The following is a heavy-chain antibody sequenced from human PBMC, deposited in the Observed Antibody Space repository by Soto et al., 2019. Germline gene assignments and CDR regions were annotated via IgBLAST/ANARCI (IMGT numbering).Heavy chain of an antibody. D-gene: IGHD3-16*02. CDR3: AKSSSITFGGVIVIAPFDY. CDR1: GFTFSSYA. Sequence: EVQLLESGGGLVQPGGSLRLSCAASGFTFSSYAMSWVRRAPGKGLEWVSAISGSGGSTYYADSVKGRFTISRDNSKNTLYLQMNSLRAEDTAVYYCAKSSSITFGGVIVIAPFDYWGQGTLVTVSS. V-gene: IGHV3-23*01. CDR2: ISGSGGST. J-gene: IGHJ4*02.